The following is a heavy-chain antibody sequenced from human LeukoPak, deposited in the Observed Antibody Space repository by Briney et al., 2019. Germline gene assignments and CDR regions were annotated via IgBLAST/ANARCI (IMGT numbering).Heavy chain of an antibody. D-gene: IGHD3-10*01. CDR1: GGSISSSSYY. V-gene: IGHV4-39*07. CDR2: IYYSGST. Sequence: SETLSLTCTVSGGSISSSSYYWGWIRQPPGKGLEWIGSIYYSGSTYYNPSLKSRVTISVDTSKNQFSLKLSSVTAADTAVYYCARGRGTMVRGVRARTYFDYWGQGTLVTVSS. J-gene: IGHJ4*02. CDR3: ARGRGTMVRGVRARTYFDY.